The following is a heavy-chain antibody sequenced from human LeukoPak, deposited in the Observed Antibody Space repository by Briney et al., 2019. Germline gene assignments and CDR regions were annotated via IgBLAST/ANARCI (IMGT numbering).Heavy chain of an antibody. CDR2: IYHSGMT. CDR3: RGYYYDSSGYYFDY. D-gene: IGHD3-22*01. Sequence: SGTLSLTCAVSGGSISSPNWWSWVRQPPGKGLEWIGEIYHSGMTNYKTSLKSRVTISVDTSKNQFSLKLSSVTAADTAVYYCRGYYYDSSGYYFDYWGQGTLVTVSS. V-gene: IGHV4-4*02. CDR1: GGSISSPNW. J-gene: IGHJ4*02.